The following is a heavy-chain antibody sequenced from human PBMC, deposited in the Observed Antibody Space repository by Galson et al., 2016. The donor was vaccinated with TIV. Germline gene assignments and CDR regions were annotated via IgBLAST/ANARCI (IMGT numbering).Heavy chain of an antibody. D-gene: IGHD3-10*02. Sequence: PALVKPTQTLTLTCTFSGFSLITNGVGVGWVRQPPGKALEWLAHIYWDDDERYSPSLKSRLTITKDTSKNQVVLRMTNMDPMDTATYYCVHLPNMFYYGIDVWGQGTTVTVSS. CDR1: GFSLITNGVG. CDR3: VHLPNMFYYGIDV. V-gene: IGHV2-5*02. CDR2: IYWDDDE. J-gene: IGHJ6*02.